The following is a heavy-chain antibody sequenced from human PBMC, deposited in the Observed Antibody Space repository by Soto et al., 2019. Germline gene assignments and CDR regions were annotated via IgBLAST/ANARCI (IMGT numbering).Heavy chain of an antibody. CDR1: GASISGFY. V-gene: IGHV4-4*07. CDR3: ARVEGKDVDRSGHYVNWFDS. J-gene: IGHJ5*01. CDR2: IYATGTT. Sequence: PSETLSLTCTVSGASISGFYWSWIRKSAGKGLEWIGRIYATGTTDYNPSLKSRVMMSVDTSKKQFSLKLRSVTAADTAVYYCARVEGKDVDRSGHYVNWFDSWGQGIMVSVPS. D-gene: IGHD3-22*01.